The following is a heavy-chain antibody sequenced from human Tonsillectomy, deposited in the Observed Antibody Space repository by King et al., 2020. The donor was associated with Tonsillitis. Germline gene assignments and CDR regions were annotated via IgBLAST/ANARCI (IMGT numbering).Heavy chain of an antibody. CDR1: GYTFTSYD. V-gene: IGHV1-8*01. CDR3: ARGGSETSFDAFDM. J-gene: IGHJ3*02. D-gene: IGHD1/OR15-1a*01. CDR2: MNPNRGNT. Sequence: VQLVESGAEVKKPGASVKVSCKASGYTFTSYDINWVRQATGQGLEWMGWMNPNRGNTGYAQKFQGRGTLTRHTSISTAYMELSSLRSEDTAVYYCARGGSETSFDAFDMWGQGTMVTVSS.